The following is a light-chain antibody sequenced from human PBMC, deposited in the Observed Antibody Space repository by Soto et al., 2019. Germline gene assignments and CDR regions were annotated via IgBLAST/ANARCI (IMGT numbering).Light chain of an antibody. CDR3: QQRSKMPLT. J-gene: IGKJ1*01. CDR1: QSVSSSY. V-gene: IGKV3D-20*02. CDR2: DAS. Sequence: EIVLTQSPGTLSLSPGERATLSCRASQSVSSSYLAWYQQRPGQAPRLLIYDASSRATGIPDRFSGGGSGTDFTLTISGLEPEDFAIYYCQQRSKMPLTFGHGTKVDIK.